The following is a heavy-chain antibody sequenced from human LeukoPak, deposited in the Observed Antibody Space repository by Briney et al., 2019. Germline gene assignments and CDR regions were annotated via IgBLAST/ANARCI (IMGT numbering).Heavy chain of an antibody. CDR2: IDHSGTYI. CDR1: GFAFRSYS. J-gene: IGHJ4*02. CDR3: AREAGWFGELFYDY. Sequence: GGSLRLSCVASGFAFRSYSMNWVRQAPGKGLEWVSSIDHSGTYIYNADSVKGRFTISRDNAKNSLYLQMNSLRAEDTAVYYCAREAGWFGELFYDYWGQGTLVTVSS. V-gene: IGHV3-21*01. D-gene: IGHD3-10*01.